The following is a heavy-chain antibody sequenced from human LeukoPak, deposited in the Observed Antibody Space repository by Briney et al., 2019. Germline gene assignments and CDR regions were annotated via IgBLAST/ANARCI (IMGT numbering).Heavy chain of an antibody. V-gene: IGHV3-53*01. CDR3: AKDRRSGSYSRLYYYYYYMDV. Sequence: GGSLRLSCAASGFTVSNNYMSWVRQAPGKGLEWISVIYSGGLTYYADSVKGRFTISRDNSKNTLYLQMNSLRAEDTAVYYCAKDRRSGSYSRLYYYYYYMDVWGKGTTVTVSS. CDR2: IYSGGLT. J-gene: IGHJ6*03. D-gene: IGHD1-26*01. CDR1: GFTVSNNY.